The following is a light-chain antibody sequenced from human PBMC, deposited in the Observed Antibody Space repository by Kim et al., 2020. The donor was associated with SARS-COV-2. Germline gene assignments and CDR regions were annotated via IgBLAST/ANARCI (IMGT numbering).Light chain of an antibody. CDR2: ETS. J-gene: IGKJ1*01. CDR1: QSISTY. CDR3: QQIFSTPRT. V-gene: IGKV1-39*01. Sequence: DIQVTQSPSSLSASVGDRVIITCRTSQSISTYLNWYQQKPGKAPKLLISETSTLQSGVPLRFSGRGSRTEFTLTITSLQPEDFGTYYCQQIFSTPRTFGQGTKVEFK.